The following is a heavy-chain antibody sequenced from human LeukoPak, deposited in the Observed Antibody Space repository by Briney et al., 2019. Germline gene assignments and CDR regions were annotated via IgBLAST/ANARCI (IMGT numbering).Heavy chain of an antibody. Sequence: PSETLSLTCTVSDGSISSSDYYWGWIRQPPGKGLEWIGSIYYSGSTYYNPSLKSRVTISVDTSKNQFSLKLSSVTAADTAVYYCARHTTDFGDTFGGVIVRPWFDPWGQGTLVTVSS. V-gene: IGHV4-39*01. D-gene: IGHD3-16*02. CDR1: DGSISSSDYY. J-gene: IGHJ5*02. CDR3: ARHTTDFGDTFGGVIVRPWFDP. CDR2: IYYSGST.